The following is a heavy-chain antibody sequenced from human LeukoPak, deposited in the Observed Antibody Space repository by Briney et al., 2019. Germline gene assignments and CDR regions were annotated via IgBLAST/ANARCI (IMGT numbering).Heavy chain of an antibody. J-gene: IGHJ4*02. D-gene: IGHD6-6*01. CDR2: IYYSGST. CDR1: GGSISSYY. CDR3: ARGPSIAALY. V-gene: IGHV4-59*01. Sequence: SQTLSLTCAVSGGSISSYYWSWLRQPPGKGLEWIGYIYYSGSTNYNPSLKSRVTISVDTSKNQFSLKLSSVTAADTAVYYCARGPSIAALYWGQGTLVTVSS.